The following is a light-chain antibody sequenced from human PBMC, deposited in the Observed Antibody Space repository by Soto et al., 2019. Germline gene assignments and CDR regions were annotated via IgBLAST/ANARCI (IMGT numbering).Light chain of an antibody. CDR3: QQSYSTPRT. Sequence: DVQMTHSPSSLSSSVGYRVTITCRASQSISSYLNWYQQKPGKAPKLLIYAASSLQSGVPSRFSGSGSGTDFTLTISSLQPEDFATYYCQQSYSTPRTFGQGTKVDIK. V-gene: IGKV1-39*01. J-gene: IGKJ1*01. CDR1: QSISSY. CDR2: AAS.